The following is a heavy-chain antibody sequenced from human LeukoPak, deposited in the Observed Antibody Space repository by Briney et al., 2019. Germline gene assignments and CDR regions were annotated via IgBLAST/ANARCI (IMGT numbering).Heavy chain of an antibody. D-gene: IGHD5-24*01. Sequence: GGSLRLSCAASGFTFSSYEMNWVRQAPGKGLEWVSYISRSGSSIYYADSVKGRFTISRDNSKNTPYLQMNSLRAEDTAVYYCAKDNVAEMATITSVAFDIWGQGTMVTVSS. CDR2: ISRSGSSI. J-gene: IGHJ3*02. CDR3: AKDNVAEMATITSVAFDI. V-gene: IGHV3-48*03. CDR1: GFTFSSYE.